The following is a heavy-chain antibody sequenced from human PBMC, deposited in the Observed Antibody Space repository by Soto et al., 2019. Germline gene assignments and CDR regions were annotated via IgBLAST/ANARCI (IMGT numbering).Heavy chain of an antibody. V-gene: IGHV3-43*01. Sequence: EVQLVESGGVVVQPGGSLRLSCAASGFTFDDYTMHWVRQAPGKGLEWVSLISWDGGSTYYADSVKGRFTISRDNSKNSLYLQMNSLRSEDTALYYCAKGPDTIWLQNYWYFDLWGRGTLVTVSS. CDR2: ISWDGGST. CDR3: AKGPDTIWLQNYWYFDL. D-gene: IGHD3-9*01. CDR1: GFTFDDYT. J-gene: IGHJ2*01.